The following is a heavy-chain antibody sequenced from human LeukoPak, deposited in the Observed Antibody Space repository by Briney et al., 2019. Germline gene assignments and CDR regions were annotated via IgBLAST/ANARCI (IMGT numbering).Heavy chain of an antibody. CDR1: GGSISSSSYY. CDR3: ARHRRYSYGYDYFDY. J-gene: IGHJ4*02. Sequence: SETLSLTCTVSGGSISSSSYYWGWIRQPPGKGLEWIVSIYYSGSTYYNPSLKSRVTISVDTSKNQFSLKLSSVTAADTAVYYCARHRRYSYGYDYFDYWGQGTLVTVSS. D-gene: IGHD5-18*01. CDR2: IYYSGST. V-gene: IGHV4-39*01.